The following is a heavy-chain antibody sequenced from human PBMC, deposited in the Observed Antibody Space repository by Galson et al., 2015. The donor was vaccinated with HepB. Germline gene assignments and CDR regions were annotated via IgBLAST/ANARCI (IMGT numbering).Heavy chain of an antibody. V-gene: IGHV2-5*02. CDR3: AHRREGYCGGDCYAALFDY. J-gene: IGHJ4*02. D-gene: IGHD2-21*02. CDR2: IYWDDEK. Sequence: PALVKPTQTLTLTCTFSGFTLNTGRMGVGWIRQPPGKALEWLALIYWDDEKRYSPSLRGRLMITKDTSKKEVVLRMTNLDPVDTATYYCAHRREGYCGGDCYAALFDYWGQGTLVTVSS. CDR1: GFTLNTGRMG.